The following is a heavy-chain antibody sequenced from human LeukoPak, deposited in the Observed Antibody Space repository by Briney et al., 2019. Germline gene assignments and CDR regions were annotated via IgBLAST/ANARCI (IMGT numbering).Heavy chain of an antibody. V-gene: IGHV1-46*01. Sequence: ASVKVSCKASGYTFTSYYMHRVRQAPGQGLEWMGIINPSGGSTSYAQKFQGRVTMTRDMSTSTVYMELSSLRSEDTAVYYCARGGVKGDAFDIWGQGTMVTVSS. D-gene: IGHD2-8*02. J-gene: IGHJ3*02. CDR2: INPSGGST. CDR3: ARGGVKGDAFDI. CDR1: GYTFTSYY.